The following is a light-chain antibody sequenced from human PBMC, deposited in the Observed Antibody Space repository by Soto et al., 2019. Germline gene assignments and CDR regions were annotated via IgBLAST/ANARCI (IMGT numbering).Light chain of an antibody. J-gene: IGKJ5*01. CDR1: QGISSY. CDR2: AAS. CDR3: QQLNSYPLT. Sequence: DIQLTQSPSFLSASVGDRVTITCRASQGISSYLAWYQQKPGKAPKLLIYAASTLQSGVPSRFSGSGSGTEVSLTISSLQPEDFATYYCQQLNSYPLTFGHGTRLEIK. V-gene: IGKV1-9*01.